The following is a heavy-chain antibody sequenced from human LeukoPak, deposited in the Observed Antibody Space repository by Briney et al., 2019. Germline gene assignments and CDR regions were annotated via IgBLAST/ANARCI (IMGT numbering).Heavy chain of an antibody. CDR3: ARVDWAAGTNLDY. Sequence: PSETLSLTCAVYGGSFSGYYWSWIRQPPGKGLEWIGEINHSGSTNYNPSLKSRVTISVDTSKNQFSLKLSSVTAADTAVYFCARVDWAAGTNLDYWGQGTLVTVSS. V-gene: IGHV4-34*01. D-gene: IGHD6-13*01. CDR2: INHSGST. J-gene: IGHJ4*02. CDR1: GGSFSGYY.